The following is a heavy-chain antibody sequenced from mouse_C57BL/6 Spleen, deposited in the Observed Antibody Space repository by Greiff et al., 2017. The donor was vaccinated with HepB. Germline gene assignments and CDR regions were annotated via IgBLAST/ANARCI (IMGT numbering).Heavy chain of an antibody. CDR2: IWTGGGT. CDR3: ARNEGHYYGSSYGAMDY. V-gene: IGHV2-9-1*01. D-gene: IGHD1-1*01. J-gene: IGHJ4*01. CDR1: GFSLTSYA. Sequence: VKLQESGPGLVAPSQSLSITCTVSGFSLTSYAISWVRQPPGKGLEWLGVIWTGGGTNYNSALKSRLSISKDNSKSQVFLKMNSLQTDDTARYYCARNEGHYYGSSYGAMDYWGQGTSVTVSS.